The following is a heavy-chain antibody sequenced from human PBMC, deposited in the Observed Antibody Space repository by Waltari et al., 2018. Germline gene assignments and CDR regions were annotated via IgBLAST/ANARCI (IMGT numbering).Heavy chain of an antibody. CDR3: ARDRSSEWELRP. D-gene: IGHD1-26*01. J-gene: IGHJ5*02. CDR1: GGSISSSSYY. CDR2: IYYSGST. Sequence: QLQLQESGPGLVKPSETLSLTCTVSGGSISSSSYYWGWIRQLPGKGLEWIGSIYYSGSTYYNPSLKSRVTISVDTSKNQFSLKLSSVTAADTAVYYCARDRSSEWELRPWGQGTLVTVSS. V-gene: IGHV4-39*07.